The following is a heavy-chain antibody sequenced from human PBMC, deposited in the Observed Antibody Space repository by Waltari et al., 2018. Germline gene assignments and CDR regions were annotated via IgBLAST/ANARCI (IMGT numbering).Heavy chain of an antibody. V-gene: IGHV4-30-4*08. CDR3: ARDSRYYDILTGYPC. J-gene: IGHJ4*02. Sequence: QVQLQESGPGLVKPSQTLSLTCTVSGGSISSGDYYWSWIRQPPGKGLEWIGYIYYSVSTYYNPYLKSRVTISVDTSKNQFSLKLSSVTAADTAVYYCARDSRYYDILTGYPCWGQGTLVPVSS. D-gene: IGHD3-9*01. CDR2: IYYSVST. CDR1: GGSISSGDYY.